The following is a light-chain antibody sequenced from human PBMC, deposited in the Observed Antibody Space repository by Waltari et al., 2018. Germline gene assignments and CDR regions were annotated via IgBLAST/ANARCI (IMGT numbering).Light chain of an antibody. Sequence: QSALTQPASVSGSPGQSITISCSGSSSDVGAYNYVSWYHQHPGKAPKRIISEVSNRPSGVSNRFSGSKSGNTASLTISGLQAEDEADYYCSSFTTTNSWLFGGGTKVTVL. CDR1: SSDVGAYNY. J-gene: IGLJ3*02. CDR3: SSFTTTNSWL. CDR2: EVS. V-gene: IGLV2-14*01.